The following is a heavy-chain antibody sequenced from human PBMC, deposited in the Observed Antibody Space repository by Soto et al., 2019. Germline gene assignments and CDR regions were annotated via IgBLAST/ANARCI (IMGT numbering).Heavy chain of an antibody. V-gene: IGHV3-23*01. D-gene: IGHD2-15*01. Sequence: TLSRVASGGQYRRYRKGWVGQGPGKGLEWVAVVSIGGSTHYADSVRGRFTISRDNSKNTLSLQMNSLTAEDTAVYFCAKRRGAGGHFDYWGQGALVTVSS. CDR3: AKRRGAGGHFDY. CDR1: GGQYRRYR. J-gene: IGHJ4*02. CDR2: VSIGGST.